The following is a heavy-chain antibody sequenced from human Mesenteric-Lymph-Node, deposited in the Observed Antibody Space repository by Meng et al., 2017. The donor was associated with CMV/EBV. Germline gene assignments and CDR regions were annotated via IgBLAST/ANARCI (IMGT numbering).Heavy chain of an antibody. D-gene: IGHD2-21*01. J-gene: IGHJ3*02. CDR3: ARVGDCGGDCYSMAFDI. CDR2: ISSSSSYI. V-gene: IGHV3-21*01. Sequence: GESLKISCAASGFTFSDYYMNWVRQAPGKGLEWVSSISSSSSYIYYADSVKGRFTISRDNAKNSLYLQMNSLRAEDTAVYYCARVGDCGGDCYSMAFDIWGQGTMVTVSS. CDR1: GFTFSDYY.